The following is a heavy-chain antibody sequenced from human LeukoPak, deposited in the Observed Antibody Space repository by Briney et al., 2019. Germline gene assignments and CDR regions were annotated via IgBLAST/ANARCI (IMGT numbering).Heavy chain of an antibody. J-gene: IGHJ4*02. V-gene: IGHV3-30*02. CDR1: GFTFSSYG. CDR2: IRYDGNNK. D-gene: IGHD4-17*01. Sequence: GGSLRLSCAASGFTFSSYGMHWVRQAPGKGLEWVAFIRYDGNNKDYADSVKGRFTISRDNSKNTLFLQMNSLRAEDTAVYYCARLRRSRLAEFDYWGQGTLVTVSS. CDR3: ARLRRSRLAEFDY.